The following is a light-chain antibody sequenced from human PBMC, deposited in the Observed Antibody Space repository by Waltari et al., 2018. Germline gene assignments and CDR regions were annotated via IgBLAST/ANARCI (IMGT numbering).Light chain of an antibody. V-gene: IGLV10-54*04. Sequence: QAGLTQPPSVSKGLGQTATLTCTGNGYKVGALGVAWLQQYQGLPPTLLSYRNNNRPSGISERFSASRSGHTDSLTITGLQPDDEADYYCSAWDSSLSAWVFGGGTKLTVL. CDR2: RNN. CDR3: SAWDSSLSAWV. J-gene: IGLJ3*02. CDR1: GYKVGALG.